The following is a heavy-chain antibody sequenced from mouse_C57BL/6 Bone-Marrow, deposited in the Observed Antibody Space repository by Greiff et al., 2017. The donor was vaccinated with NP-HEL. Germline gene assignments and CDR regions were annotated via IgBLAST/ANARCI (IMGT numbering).Heavy chain of an antibody. J-gene: IGHJ3*01. CDR3: ARNDYDGAWFAY. V-gene: IGHV2-2*01. CDR2: IWSGGST. D-gene: IGHD2-4*01. CDR1: GFSLTSYG. Sequence: QVQLQQSGPGLVQPSQSLSITCTVSGFSLTSYGVHWVRQSPGKGLEWLGVIWSGGSTDYNAAFISRLSISKDNSKSQVFFKMNSLQADDTALYSCARNDYDGAWFAYWGQGTLVTVSA.